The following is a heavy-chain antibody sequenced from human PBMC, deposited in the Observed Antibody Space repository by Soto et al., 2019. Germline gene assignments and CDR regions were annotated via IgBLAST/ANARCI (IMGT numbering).Heavy chain of an antibody. CDR1: GGSISRSSYY. Sequence: SETLSLTCTVSGGSISRSSYYWGWIRQPPGKGLEWIGSIYYSGSTYYNPSLKSRVTISVDTSKNQFSLKLSSVTAADTAVYYCARRYSSSWYSYYYYGMDVWGQGTTVTVSS. D-gene: IGHD6-13*01. CDR2: IYYSGST. J-gene: IGHJ6*02. V-gene: IGHV4-39*01. CDR3: ARRYSSSWYSYYYYGMDV.